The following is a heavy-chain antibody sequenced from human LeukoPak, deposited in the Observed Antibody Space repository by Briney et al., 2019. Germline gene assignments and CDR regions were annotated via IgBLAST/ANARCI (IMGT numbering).Heavy chain of an antibody. CDR2: ISAYNGNT. CDR1: VYTFTNYG. D-gene: IGHD3-16*01. Sequence: ASVTVSCKPSVYTFTNYGISWVRQAPGQGLEWMGWISAYNGNTNYAQKLQGRVTMTTDTSTSTAYMELRSLRSDDTAVYYCAREGEYPRGYFDLWGRGTLVTVSS. CDR3: AREGEYPRGYFDL. V-gene: IGHV1-18*01. J-gene: IGHJ2*01.